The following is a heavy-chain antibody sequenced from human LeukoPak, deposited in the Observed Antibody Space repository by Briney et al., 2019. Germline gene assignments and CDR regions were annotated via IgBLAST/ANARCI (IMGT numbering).Heavy chain of an antibody. CDR1: AFIFENYA. D-gene: IGHD2-21*01. CDR2: ISPTGSHT. Sequence: GGSLRLSCGASAFIFENYAMSSVRQAPGKGLEWVSTISPTGSHTFYSDSVKGRYDISRDNSKNTLYLQMNSLRAEDTAVYYCARDRPGDGFNSDWGQGTLVTVSS. CDR3: ARDRPGDGFNSD. J-gene: IGHJ4*02. V-gene: IGHV3-23*01.